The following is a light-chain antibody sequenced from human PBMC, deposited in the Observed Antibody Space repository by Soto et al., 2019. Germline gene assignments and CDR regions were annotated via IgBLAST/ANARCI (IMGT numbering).Light chain of an antibody. Sequence: EIVLTQSPATLSLSPRDGATLSCRASQSVSSYLAWYQQKPGQAPRLLIYGASIRAPGTPARFSGSGAGTDFSITSSSLEAADFAVYACQQRDNWPSTFGGGTKVEVK. J-gene: IGKJ4*01. CDR1: QSVSSY. CDR3: QQRDNWPST. CDR2: GAS. V-gene: IGKV3-11*01.